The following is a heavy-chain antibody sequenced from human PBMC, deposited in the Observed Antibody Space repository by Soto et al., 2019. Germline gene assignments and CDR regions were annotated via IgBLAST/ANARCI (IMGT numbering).Heavy chain of an antibody. CDR1: GYTLTELS. D-gene: IGHD4-17*01. Sequence: QVQLVQSGAEVKKPRASVKVSCKVSGYTLTELSMHWVRQAPGKGLEWVGGFDPEDGETIYAQKFQGRVTMTEDTSTDTAYMELSSLRSEDTAVYYCATNYGDYYYYGMDVWGQGTTVTVSS. V-gene: IGHV1-24*01. CDR3: ATNYGDYYYYGMDV. CDR2: FDPEDGET. J-gene: IGHJ6*02.